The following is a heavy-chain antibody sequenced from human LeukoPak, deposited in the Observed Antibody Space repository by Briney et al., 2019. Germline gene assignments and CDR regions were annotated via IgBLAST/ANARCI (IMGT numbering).Heavy chain of an antibody. D-gene: IGHD6-19*01. CDR1: GFTFSDYY. J-gene: IGHJ4*01. CDR3: ARGSHSSGWYYFDY. V-gene: IGHV3-11*06. Sequence: GGCLRLSCAASGFTFSDYYMSWIRQAPGKGLEWVSYISSSSSYTNYADSVKGRFTISRDNAKNSLSLQMNSLRAEDTAVYYCARGSHSSGWYYFDYWGQANLVTVSS. CDR2: ISSSSSYT.